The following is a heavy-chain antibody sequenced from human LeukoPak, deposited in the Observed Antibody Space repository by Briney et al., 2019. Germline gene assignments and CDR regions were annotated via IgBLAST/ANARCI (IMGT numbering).Heavy chain of an antibody. Sequence: GGSLRLSCAASGFTFSSHWMHWVRQTPGKGLVWVSRINTDESKINHADSVKGRFTISRDNAKNMLYLQMNSLRAEDTAVYYCATRAVAGTGDFWGQGTLVTVSS. J-gene: IGHJ4*02. CDR2: INTDESKI. CDR1: GFTFSSHW. CDR3: ATRAVAGTGDF. D-gene: IGHD6-13*01. V-gene: IGHV3-74*01.